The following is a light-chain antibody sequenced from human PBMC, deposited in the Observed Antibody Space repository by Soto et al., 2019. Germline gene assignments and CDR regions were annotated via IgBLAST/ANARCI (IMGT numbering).Light chain of an antibody. V-gene: IGLV1-47*01. J-gene: IGLJ1*01. Sequence: QPALTQPPSASGTPGQRVTISCSGSSSNIGSDFVYWYQQLPGTAPKLLIYHNYQRPSGVPDRFSGSKSGTSGSLAISDLRSEDEADYYCSAWDDSLSAYVFGAGTKLTVL. CDR2: HNY. CDR3: SAWDDSLSAYV. CDR1: SSNIGSDF.